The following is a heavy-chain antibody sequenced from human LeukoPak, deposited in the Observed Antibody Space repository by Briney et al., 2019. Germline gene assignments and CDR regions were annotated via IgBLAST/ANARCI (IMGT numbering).Heavy chain of an antibody. CDR3: AEAKTQAMVLPGNY. CDR2: IYSGGST. J-gene: IGHJ4*02. Sequence: GGSLRLSCAASEFTVSSNYMSWVRQAPGKGLEWVSVIYSGGSTYYADSVKGRFTISRDNSRNTLYLQMNSLRAEDTALYYCAEAKTQAMVLPGNYWGQGTRVTVSS. CDR1: EFTVSSNY. V-gene: IGHV3-53*01. D-gene: IGHD5-18*01.